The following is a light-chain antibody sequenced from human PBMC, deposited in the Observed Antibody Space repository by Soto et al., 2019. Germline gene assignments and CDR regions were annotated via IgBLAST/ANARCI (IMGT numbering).Light chain of an antibody. V-gene: IGKV1-5*01. CDR1: QTISGW. CDR2: DAS. J-gene: IGKJ1*01. CDR3: KKYKSYPGT. Sequence: DIQMTQSPSTLSASVGDGVTITCRASQTISGWLAWYQQRPGKAPKLLISDASSLRSGVPSRFSGSVLWAEFPLPNISLQPDYFGSYYCKKYKSYPGTLG.